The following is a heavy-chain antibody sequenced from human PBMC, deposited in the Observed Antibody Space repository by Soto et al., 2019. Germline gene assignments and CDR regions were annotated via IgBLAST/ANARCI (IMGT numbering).Heavy chain of an antibody. CDR2: ILVGGST. V-gene: IGHV3-23*01. CDR1: GFTCSSYD. Sequence: VGSLRLSCVASGFTCSSYDMSWVRQAPGKGLEWVSTILVGGSTHYPDSVKGRFTISRDNSKNTVFMQMNSLTAGDTAVYYCAKATATGGGAFDICGQGTVVTVSS. J-gene: IGHJ3*02. D-gene: IGHD2-8*02. CDR3: AKATATGGGAFDI.